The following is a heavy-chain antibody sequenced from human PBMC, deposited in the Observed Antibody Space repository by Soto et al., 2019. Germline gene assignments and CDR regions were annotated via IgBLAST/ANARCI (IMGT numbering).Heavy chain of an antibody. J-gene: IGHJ6*02. CDR2: ISYDGSNK. V-gene: IGHV3-30-3*01. Sequence: QVQLVESGGGVVQPGRSLRLSCAASGFTFSSYAMHWVRQAPGKGLEWVAVISYDGSNKYYADSVQGRFPISRDNSKTTLYLQMNRLKAEATTVYYCERDSETQNTYSYYYGMYVWGQGTTVTVSS. CDR3: ERDSETQNTYSYYYGMYV. CDR1: GFTFSSYA.